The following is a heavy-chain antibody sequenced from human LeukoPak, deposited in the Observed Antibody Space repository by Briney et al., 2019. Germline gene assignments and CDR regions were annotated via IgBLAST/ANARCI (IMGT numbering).Heavy chain of an antibody. J-gene: IGHJ4*02. CDR2: INQEGSER. V-gene: IGHV3-7*01. Sequence: GGSLRLSCVASGFTFSYYWMSWVRQAPGKGLEWVANINQEGSERYYVDSVKGRFTISRGNAKNSLYLQMNSLRAEDTAVYYCARDNVRDGGIAAGVTDFWGQGTLVTVSS. CDR3: ARDNVRDGGIAAGVTDF. CDR1: GFTFSYYW. D-gene: IGHD6-13*01.